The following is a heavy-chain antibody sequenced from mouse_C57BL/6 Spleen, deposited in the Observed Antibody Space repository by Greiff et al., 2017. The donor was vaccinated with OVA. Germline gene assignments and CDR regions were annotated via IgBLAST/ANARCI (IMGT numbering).Heavy chain of an antibody. J-gene: IGHJ2*01. CDR2: IDPEDGET. CDR1: GFNIKDYY. V-gene: IGHV14-2*01. D-gene: IGHD2-3*01. Sequence: VQLQQSGAELVKPGASVKLSCTASGFNIKDYYMHWVKQRTEQGLAWIGRIDPEDGETKYAPKFQGKATITADTSSNTAYLQLSGLTSEDTAVYYCARRESYDGYYFDYWGQGTTLTVSS. CDR3: ARRESYDGYYFDY.